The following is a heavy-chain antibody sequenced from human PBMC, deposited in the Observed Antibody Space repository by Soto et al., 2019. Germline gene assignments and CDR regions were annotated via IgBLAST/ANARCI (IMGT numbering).Heavy chain of an antibody. D-gene: IGHD2-2*01. CDR3: ARFPSRAHYFAMDV. J-gene: IGHJ6*02. V-gene: IGHV4-31*03. Sequence: QVQLQESGPGLLKPSQTLSLTCTVSGGSINSGGYYWTWIRQHPGRGLESIGYIYYSGDTYYNPSLKSRLSISLDTSKTQFSLKLSSVTAADTAIYYCARFPSRAHYFAMDVWGHGTAVTVSS. CDR2: IYYSGDT. CDR1: GGSINSGGYY.